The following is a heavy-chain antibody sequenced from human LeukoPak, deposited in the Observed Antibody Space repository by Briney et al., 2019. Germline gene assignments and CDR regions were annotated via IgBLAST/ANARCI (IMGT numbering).Heavy chain of an antibody. D-gene: IGHD3-22*01. V-gene: IGHV1-2*02. CDR2: INPNSGGT. J-gene: IGHJ4*02. CDR1: GYTFTGYY. Sequence: SVKVSCKASGYTFTGYYMHWVRQAPGQGLEWMGWINPNSGGTNYAQRFQGRVTMTRDTSISTAYMELSRLRSDDTAVYYCARLADSSGYYLIYYFDYWGQGTLVTVSS. CDR3: ARLADSSGYYLIYYFDY.